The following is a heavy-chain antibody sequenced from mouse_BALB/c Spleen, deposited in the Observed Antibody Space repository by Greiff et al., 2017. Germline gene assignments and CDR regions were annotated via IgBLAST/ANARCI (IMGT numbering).Heavy chain of an antibody. CDR1: GFNIKDYY. V-gene: IGHV14-4*02. CDR3: TSNYGFAY. J-gene: IGHJ3*01. CDR2: IDPENGDT. D-gene: IGHD2-5*01. Sequence: VQLKESGAELVRSGASVKLSCTASGFNIKDYYMHWVKQRPEQGLEWIGWIDPENGDTEYAPKFQGKATMTADTSSNTAYLQLSSLTSEDTAVYYCTSNYGFAYWGQGTLVTVSA.